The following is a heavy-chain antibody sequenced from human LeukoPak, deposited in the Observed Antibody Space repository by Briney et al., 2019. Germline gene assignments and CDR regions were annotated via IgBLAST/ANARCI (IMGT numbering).Heavy chain of an antibody. V-gene: IGHV3-7*01. Sequence: GGSLRLSCAASGFSFNSDWVDWVRQAPGKGLEWVANIKHDESEKNYLDSVKGRFTISRDNAQNSLYLQMNGLRVEDTAVYYCTRRLDDWGQGTLVTVSS. CDR2: IKHDESEK. D-gene: IGHD3-16*01. J-gene: IGHJ4*02. CDR3: TRRLDD. CDR1: GFSFNSDW.